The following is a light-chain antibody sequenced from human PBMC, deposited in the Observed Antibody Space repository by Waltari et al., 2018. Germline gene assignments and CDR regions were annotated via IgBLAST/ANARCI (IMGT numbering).Light chain of an antibody. CDR3: QMYVRLPVT. V-gene: IGKV3-20*01. CDR2: DTS. CDR1: QSVGRA. Sequence: EIVLPQSPGTLALSPGERATLSCRASQSVGRALAWYQQKPGQAPRLLIYDTSTRATGISDKFSGSGSWTDFSLTISRVEPEDFAVYFCQMYVRLPVTFGQGTKVEVK. J-gene: IGKJ1*01.